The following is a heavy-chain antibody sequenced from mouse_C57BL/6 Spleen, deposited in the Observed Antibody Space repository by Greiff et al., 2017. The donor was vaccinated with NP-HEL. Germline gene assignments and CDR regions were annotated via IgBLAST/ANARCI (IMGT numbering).Heavy chain of an antibody. J-gene: IGHJ4*01. D-gene: IGHD2-4*01. CDR1: GYTFTDYE. CDR3: TGYYDYDENAMDY. V-gene: IGHV1-15*01. CDR2: IDPETCGT. Sequence: VQLQQSGAELVRPGASVTLSCKASGYTFTDYEMHWVKQTPVHGLEWIGAIDPETCGTAYNQKFKGKVILTADKSSSTAYMELRSLTSEDSAVYYCTGYYDYDENAMDYWGQGTSVTVSS.